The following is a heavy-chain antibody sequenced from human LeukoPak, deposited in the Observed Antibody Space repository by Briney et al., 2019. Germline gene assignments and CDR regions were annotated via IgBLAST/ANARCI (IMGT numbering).Heavy chain of an antibody. CDR3: ATSPRYGGY. D-gene: IGHD4-23*01. V-gene: IGHV4-39*01. J-gene: IGHJ4*02. CDR1: GGSIGSSGYY. CDR2: IYYSGST. Sequence: SDTLSLTCTVSGGSIGSSGYYWGWIPQPPGKGLEWIGTIYYSGSTQYNPSLKSRVTISVDTSKNQSSLKLSSVTAADTAVYYCATSPRYGGYLGQGTLVSVSS.